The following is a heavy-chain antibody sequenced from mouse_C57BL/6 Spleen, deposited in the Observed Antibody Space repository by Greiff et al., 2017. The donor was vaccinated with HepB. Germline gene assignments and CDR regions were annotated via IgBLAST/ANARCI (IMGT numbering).Heavy chain of an antibody. D-gene: IGHD1-1*01. Sequence: VQLQQSGAELVRPGTSVKMSCKASGYTFTNYWIGWAKQRPGHGLEWIGDIYPGGGYTNYNEKFKGKATLTADKSSSTAYMQFSSLTSEDSAIYYCARGYYGSSHGYYFDYWGQGTTLTVSS. V-gene: IGHV1-63*01. CDR1: GYTFTNYW. CDR3: ARGYYGSSHGYYFDY. J-gene: IGHJ2*01. CDR2: IYPGGGYT.